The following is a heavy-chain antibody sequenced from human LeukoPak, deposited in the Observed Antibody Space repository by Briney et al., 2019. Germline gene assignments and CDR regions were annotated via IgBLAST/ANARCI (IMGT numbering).Heavy chain of an antibody. Sequence: ASETLSLTCTVSGDSISSANYYWGWVRQPPGKGLEWIGSIYFSGSTYYNPSLKSRVTISVETSKVQFSLKLSSVTAADTAVYYCARGSCSSTSCRKKFDNWGQGTLVTVSS. J-gene: IGHJ4*02. CDR3: ARGSCSSTSCRKKFDN. CDR1: GDSISSANYY. CDR2: IYFSGST. V-gene: IGHV4-39*07. D-gene: IGHD2-2*01.